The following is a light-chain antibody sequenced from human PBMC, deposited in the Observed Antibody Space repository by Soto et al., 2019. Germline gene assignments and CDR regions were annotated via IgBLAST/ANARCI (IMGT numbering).Light chain of an antibody. CDR1: QSISSW. J-gene: IGKJ4*01. V-gene: IGKV1-5*03. Sequence: DIQMTQSPSTLSASVGDRVNITCRASQSISSWLAWYQQKPGKAPKLLIYKASSLESGVPSRFSGSGSGTEFTLTISSLQSDDFATYSCQQYNSYPVTLGGGTKVEIK. CDR2: KAS. CDR3: QQYNSYPVT.